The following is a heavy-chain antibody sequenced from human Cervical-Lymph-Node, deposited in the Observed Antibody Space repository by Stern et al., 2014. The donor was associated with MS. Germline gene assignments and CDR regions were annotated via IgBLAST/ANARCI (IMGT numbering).Heavy chain of an antibody. CDR3: AKERAHADWGFDS. Sequence: QVQLVESGGGVVQPGRPLKLSCAASRFTFSSCGMHWVRQAPGKGLEWVGVISPGGSLHFYADTVKGRFTISRDNTKNTLYLQIDSLRAEDTGVYYCAKERAHADWGFDSWGQGTLVTVSS. J-gene: IGHJ4*02. CDR1: RFTFSSCG. CDR2: ISPGGSLH. V-gene: IGHV3-30*18. D-gene: IGHD3-9*01.